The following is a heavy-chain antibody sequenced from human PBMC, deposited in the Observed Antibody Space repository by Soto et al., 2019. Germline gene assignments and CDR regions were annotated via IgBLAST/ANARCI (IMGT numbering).Heavy chain of an antibody. J-gene: IGHJ5*02. D-gene: IGHD3-3*01. CDR3: ARDRITIFGVVIVHWFDP. CDR1: GYTFTSYG. Sequence: QVQLVQSGAEVKKPGASVKVSCKASGYTFTSYGISWVRQAPGQGLEWMGWISAYNGNTNYAQKLQCRVTMTTDTSTSTAYMELRSLRSDDTAVYYCARDRITIFGVVIVHWFDPWGQGTLVTVSS. V-gene: IGHV1-18*01. CDR2: ISAYNGNT.